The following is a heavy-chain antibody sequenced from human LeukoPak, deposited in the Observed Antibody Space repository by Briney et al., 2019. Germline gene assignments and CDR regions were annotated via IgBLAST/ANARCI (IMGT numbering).Heavy chain of an antibody. J-gene: IGHJ6*03. V-gene: IGHV4-59*01. D-gene: IGHD3-10*01. CDR2: IYYSGST. CDR1: GGSISSYY. Sequence: PSETLPLTCTISGGSISSYYWSWIRQPPAKGLEWIGYIYYSGSTNYNPSLKSRVTISVDTSKNQFSLKLSSVTAADTAVYYCARDQYLDYYGSGSDNYYYYMDVWGKGTTVTVSS. CDR3: ARDQYLDYYGSGSDNYYYYMDV.